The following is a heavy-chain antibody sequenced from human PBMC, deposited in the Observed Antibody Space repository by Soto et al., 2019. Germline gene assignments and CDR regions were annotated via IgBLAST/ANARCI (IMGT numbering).Heavy chain of an antibody. V-gene: IGHV3-53*01. CDR1: GFIVSSSY. J-gene: IGHJ4*02. CDR2: IYSGGST. Sequence: EVQLVESGGGLIQPGGSLRLSCAASGFIVSSSYMNWVRQAPGKGLEWVSIIYSGGSTYYADSVRGRFTISRDSSKNTLFLQINSLRAEDTAVYYCARGEYYASSGYFDYWGQGTLVTVSS. D-gene: IGHD3-22*01. CDR3: ARGEYYASSGYFDY.